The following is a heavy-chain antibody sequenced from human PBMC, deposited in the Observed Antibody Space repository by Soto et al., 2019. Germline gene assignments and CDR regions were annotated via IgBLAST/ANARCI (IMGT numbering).Heavy chain of an antibody. D-gene: IGHD3-3*02. V-gene: IGHV3-11*06. CDR1: GFTFSDHY. Sequence: PGGSLRLSCVASGFTFSDHYMSWIRQAPGKGLEWIGYSSNSGSFTRYADSVKGRFSISRDNAKNSLYLQMNSLRAEDTAVYYCARAPMHIFGVVIVLGMDVWGQGTTVTVYS. CDR3: ARAPMHIFGVVIVLGMDV. CDR2: SSNSGSFT. J-gene: IGHJ6*02.